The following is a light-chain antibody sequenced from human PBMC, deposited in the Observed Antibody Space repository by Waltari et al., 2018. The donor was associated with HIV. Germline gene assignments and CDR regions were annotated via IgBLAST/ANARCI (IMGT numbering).Light chain of an antibody. CDR2: NVS. Sequence: VVMTQSPLSLLVTLGQPASISCRSSQSLVYTNGFTFLNWFHQRPGQSPRRLIYNVSKRDSGVPDRFSGSGSVTDFTLNISRVEAEDVGVYYCMQGTHRPFAFGPGTKVDLK. CDR3: MQGTHRPFA. J-gene: IGKJ3*01. CDR1: QSLVYTNGFTF. V-gene: IGKV2-30*01.